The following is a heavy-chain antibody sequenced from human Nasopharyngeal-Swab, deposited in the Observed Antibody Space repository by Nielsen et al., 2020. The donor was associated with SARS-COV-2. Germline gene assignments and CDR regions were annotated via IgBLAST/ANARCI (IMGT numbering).Heavy chain of an antibody. CDR2: IITIFGTA. V-gene: IGHV1-69*01. CDR3: ARDPADCRGRSCEAR. D-gene: IGHD2-15*01. J-gene: IGHJ4*02. Sequence: WVRQAPGQGLEWMGGIITIFGTANYAQKFQGRVSITADESTSTAYMELSSLRSEDTAVYYCARDPADCRGRSCEARWGQGTLVTVSS.